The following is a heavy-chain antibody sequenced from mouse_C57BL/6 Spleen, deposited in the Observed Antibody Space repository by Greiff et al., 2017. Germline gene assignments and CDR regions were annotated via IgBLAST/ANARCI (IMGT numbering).Heavy chain of an antibody. Sequence: QVQLKESGPELVKPGASVKISCKASGYSFTSYYIHWVKQRPGQGLEWIGWIYPGSGNTKYNEKFKGKATLTADTSSSTAYMQLSSLTSEDSAVYYCARGAGTWFAYWGQGTLVTVSA. D-gene: IGHD3-3*01. V-gene: IGHV1-66*01. CDR2: IYPGSGNT. J-gene: IGHJ3*01. CDR1: GYSFTSYY. CDR3: ARGAGTWFAY.